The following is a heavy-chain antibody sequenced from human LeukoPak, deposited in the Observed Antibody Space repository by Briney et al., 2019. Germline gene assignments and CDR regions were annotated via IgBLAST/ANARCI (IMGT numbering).Heavy chain of an antibody. CDR3: ARAGSTRGGWFDP. J-gene: IGHJ5*02. CDR1: GGSISSYC. D-gene: IGHD2-2*01. CDR2: IYYSGST. V-gene: IGHV4-59*01. Sequence: SETLSLTCTVSGGSISSYCWSWIRQPPGKGLEWIGYIYYSGSTNYNPSLKSRVTISVDTSKNQFSLKLSSVTAADTAVYYCARAGSTRGGWFDPWGQGTLVTVSS.